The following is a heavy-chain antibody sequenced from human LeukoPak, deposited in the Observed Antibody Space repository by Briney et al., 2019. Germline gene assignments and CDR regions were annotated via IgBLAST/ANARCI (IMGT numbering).Heavy chain of an antibody. J-gene: IGHJ4*02. CDR2: THYDGSYK. V-gene: IGHV3-30*02. D-gene: IGHD3-10*01. CDR1: GFTFSSSG. Sequence: PGGSLRLSCTASGFTFSSSGMHWVRQAPGKGLEWVAFTHYDGSYKFYADSVKCRFTISRDNSKNTLYLQMNSLRAEDTAVYYCAKSPRAYGSGSYYKDWGQGTLVTVSS. CDR3: AKSPRAYGSGSYYKD.